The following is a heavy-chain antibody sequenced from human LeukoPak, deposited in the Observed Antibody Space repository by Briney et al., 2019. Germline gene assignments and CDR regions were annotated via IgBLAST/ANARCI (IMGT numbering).Heavy chain of an antibody. V-gene: IGHV1-69*05. CDR2: IIPIFGTA. CDR1: GGTFSSYA. J-gene: IGHJ5*02. CDR3: ASQLLAAHWFDP. Sequence: SVKVSCKASGGTFSSYAISRVRQAPGQGLEWMGRIIPIFGTANYAQKFQGRVTITTDESTSTAYMELSSLRSEDTAVYYCASQLLAAHWFDPWGQGTLVTVSS. D-gene: IGHD6-13*01.